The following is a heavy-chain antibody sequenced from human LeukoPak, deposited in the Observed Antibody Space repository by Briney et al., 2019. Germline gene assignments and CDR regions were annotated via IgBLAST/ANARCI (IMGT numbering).Heavy chain of an antibody. J-gene: IGHJ3*02. CDR2: ISSSGSTI. CDR1: GFTFSDYY. Sequence: YLRLSCAASGFTFSDYYMCWIRQASIQGLNYPSYISSSGSTIYYADPVKGRFTISRDNAKNSLYLQMNSLRAEDTAVYYCARATTGYSSGWWRAFDIWGQGTMVTVSS. D-gene: IGHD6-19*01. CDR3: ARATTGYSSGWWRAFDI. V-gene: IGHV3-11*01.